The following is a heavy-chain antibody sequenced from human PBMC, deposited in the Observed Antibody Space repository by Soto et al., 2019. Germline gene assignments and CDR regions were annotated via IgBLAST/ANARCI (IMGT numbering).Heavy chain of an antibody. CDR3: ASYYDSSGYGYYFDY. CDR2: ISYDGSNK. Sequence: PGGSLRLSCAASGFTFSSYAMHWVRQAPGKGLEWVAVISYDGSNKYYADSVKGRFTISRDNSKNTLYLQMNSLRAEDTAVYYCASYYDSSGYGYYFDYWGKGTLVTVSS. D-gene: IGHD3-22*01. CDR1: GFTFSSYA. V-gene: IGHV3-30-3*01. J-gene: IGHJ4*02.